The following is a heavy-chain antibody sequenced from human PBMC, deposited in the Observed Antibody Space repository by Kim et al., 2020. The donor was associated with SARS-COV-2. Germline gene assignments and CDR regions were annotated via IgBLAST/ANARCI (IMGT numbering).Heavy chain of an antibody. Sequence: NYAQKLQGRVTMTTDTSTSTAYMERRSMRSDDTAVYYCSRDDVDTGWFDPWGQGTLVTVSA. J-gene: IGHJ5*02. V-gene: IGHV1-18*01. D-gene: IGHD5-18*01. CDR3: SRDDVDTGWFDP.